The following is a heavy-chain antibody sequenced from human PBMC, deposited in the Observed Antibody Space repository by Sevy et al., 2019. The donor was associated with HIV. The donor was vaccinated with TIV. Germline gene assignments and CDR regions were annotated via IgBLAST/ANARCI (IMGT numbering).Heavy chain of an antibody. CDR1: GGSITSLY. D-gene: IGHD1-26*01. CDR2: IYYNGHI. Sequence: SETLSLTCTVSGGSITSLYWNWIRQPPGKGLEWMANIYYNGHINYNPSLKNRATLSLVTSKNQFSLRLSSVTAADTAMYYCAGENAWGRGYSWGQGTLVTVSS. J-gene: IGHJ4*02. V-gene: IGHV4-59*08. CDR3: AGENAWGRGYS.